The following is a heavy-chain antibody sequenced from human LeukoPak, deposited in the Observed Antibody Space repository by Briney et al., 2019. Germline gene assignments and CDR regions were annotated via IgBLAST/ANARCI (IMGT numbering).Heavy chain of an antibody. CDR3: ARTYDSGGYYDY. CDR1: GYTFTSYY. D-gene: IGHD3-22*01. Sequence: ASVKVSCKAPGYTFTSYYMHWVRHAPGQGLEWMGIINPSGGSTSNAQTFQGKVTMTRDTSTSTVYMELSSLRSEDTAVYYCARTYDSGGYYDYWGQGTLVTASS. V-gene: IGHV1-46*01. CDR2: INPSGGST. J-gene: IGHJ4*02.